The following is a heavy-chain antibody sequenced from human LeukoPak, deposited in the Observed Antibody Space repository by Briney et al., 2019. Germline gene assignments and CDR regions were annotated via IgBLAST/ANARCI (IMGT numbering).Heavy chain of an antibody. CDR3: AKKGGSSGRYDYLDY. CDR2: ISSDENTK. CDR1: GFTFSCCA. Sequence: PGGSLRLSCAAPGFTFSCCAIHWVRQAPGRGLEWVAVISSDENTKFYADSVKGRFTVYRDNSKKTVWLQMNSLRAEDTAVYYCAKKGGSSGRYDYLDYWGQGTLVTVSS. V-gene: IGHV3-30-3*02. D-gene: IGHD6-19*01. J-gene: IGHJ4*02.